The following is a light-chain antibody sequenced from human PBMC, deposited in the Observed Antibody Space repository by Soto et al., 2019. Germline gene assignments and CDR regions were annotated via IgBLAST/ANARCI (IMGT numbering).Light chain of an antibody. V-gene: IGKV3-20*01. CDR2: GVS. CDR1: QSLSSRN. Sequence: ELGLKQSPGTLSLSTGERATLSCRASQSLSSRNLAWYQQKPGQAPRPLIYGVSSRATGIPDRFSGSGSGTDFTLTISRLEPEDFAVYYCQQYDSSPRTFGQGTKVDI. CDR3: QQYDSSPRT. J-gene: IGKJ1*01.